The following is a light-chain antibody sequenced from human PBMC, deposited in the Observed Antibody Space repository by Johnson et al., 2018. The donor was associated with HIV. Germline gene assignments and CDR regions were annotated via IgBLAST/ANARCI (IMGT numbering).Light chain of an antibody. CDR1: SSNIGNNY. CDR3: RTWDSSLSAYV. J-gene: IGLJ1*01. V-gene: IGLV1-51*01. Sequence: QSVFTQPPSVSAAPGQKVTISCSGSSSNIGNNYVSWYQQFPGTAPKLLIYDNNKRPSGIRDRFSGSKSGTSATLGITGLQTGDEADYYCRTWDSSLSAYVIGTGTKVTVL. CDR2: DNN.